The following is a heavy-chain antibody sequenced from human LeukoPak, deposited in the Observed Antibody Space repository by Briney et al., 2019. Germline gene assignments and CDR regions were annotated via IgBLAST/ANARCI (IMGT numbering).Heavy chain of an antibody. CDR1: GGSVSDYY. CDR2: IYHTGST. Sequence: SETLSLTCTISGGSVSDYYWSWIRQSPGKGLEWIGYIYHTGSTSYSPSLKSRVTLSVDTSKNQFSLKVTSVTAADTAVYYCARVDWLRGYYYYMDVWGKGTTVTVSS. V-gene: IGHV4-59*08. CDR3: ARVDWLRGYYYYMDV. J-gene: IGHJ6*03. D-gene: IGHD5-12*01.